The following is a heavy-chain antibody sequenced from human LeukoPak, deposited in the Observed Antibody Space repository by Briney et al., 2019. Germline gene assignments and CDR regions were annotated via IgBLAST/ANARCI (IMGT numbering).Heavy chain of an antibody. D-gene: IGHD2-2*01. V-gene: IGHV4-39*01. CDR3: ARTQDIVVVPTALGDAFDI. Sequence: SETLSLTCTVSGGSISSSSYYWGWIRQPPGKGLEWIGSIYYSGSTYYNPSLKSRVTISVDTSKNQFSLKLSSVTAADTAVYYCARTQDIVVVPTALGDAFDIWGQGTMVTVSS. CDR2: IYYSGST. CDR1: GGSISSSSYY. J-gene: IGHJ3*02.